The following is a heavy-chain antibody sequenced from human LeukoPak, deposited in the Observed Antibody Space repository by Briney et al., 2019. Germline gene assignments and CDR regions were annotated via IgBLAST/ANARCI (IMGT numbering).Heavy chain of an antibody. V-gene: IGHV1-2*02. D-gene: IGHD3-3*01. CDR2: INPNSGGT. Sequence: GASVKVSCKASGYTFTGYYMHWVRQAPGQGLEWMGWINPNSGGTNYAQKFQGRVTMTRDTSISTAYMELSRLRSDDTAVYYCARGYDFWSGYSEGGYWGQGTLVTVSS. J-gene: IGHJ4*02. CDR3: ARGYDFWSGYSEGGY. CDR1: GYTFTGYY.